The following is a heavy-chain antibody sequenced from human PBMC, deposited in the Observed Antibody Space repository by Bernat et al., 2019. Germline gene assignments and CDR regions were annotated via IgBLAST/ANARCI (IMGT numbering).Heavy chain of an antibody. D-gene: IGHD2-21*01. Sequence: QVPLKQWGAGLLKPSETQSLTCAVYGGSFSDYSWTWIRQPSGKGLEWIGEINSSGSTNYNPSLESRVTFSIDTSKNQFSLKLNSVTAAGTSVYYCARGHRGGERYFFDFLGPGSLVTVSS. CDR2: INSSGST. CDR1: GGSFSDYS. V-gene: IGHV4-34*01. J-gene: IGHJ4*02. CDR3: ARGHRGGERYFFDF.